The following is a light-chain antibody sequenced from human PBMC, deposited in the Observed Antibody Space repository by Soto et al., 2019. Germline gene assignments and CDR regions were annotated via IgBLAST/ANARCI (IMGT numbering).Light chain of an antibody. CDR2: LKSDGSH. CDR3: QTWGSGIVV. J-gene: IGLJ2*01. V-gene: IGLV4-69*01. CDR1: SGHSNYT. Sequence: QPVLTQSPSASASLGASVKLTCTLSSGHSNYTIAWHQQQSEKGPRYLMKLKSDGSHSKGDGIPDRFSGSSSGADRYLTISSLQSDDEADYYCQTWGSGIVVFGGGTKLTVL.